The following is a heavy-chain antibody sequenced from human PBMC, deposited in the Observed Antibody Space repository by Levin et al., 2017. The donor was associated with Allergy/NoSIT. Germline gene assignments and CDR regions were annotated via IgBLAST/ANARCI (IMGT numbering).Heavy chain of an antibody. D-gene: IGHD3-22*01. CDR1: GYTFTSYY. CDR3: ARGTVGYDSSGYNRFGYFDY. V-gene: IGHV1-46*01. Sequence: ASVKVSCKASGYTFTSYYMHWVRQAPGQGLEWMGIINPSGGSTSYAQKFQGRVTMTRDTSTSTVYMELSSLRSEDTAVYYCARGTVGYDSSGYNRFGYFDYWGQGTLVTVSS. CDR2: INPSGGST. J-gene: IGHJ4*02.